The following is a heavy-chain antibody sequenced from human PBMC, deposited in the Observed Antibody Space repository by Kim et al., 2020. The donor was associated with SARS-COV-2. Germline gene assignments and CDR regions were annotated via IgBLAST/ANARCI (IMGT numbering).Heavy chain of an antibody. J-gene: IGHJ4*02. Sequence: GGSLRLSCAASRFTFSSYSMTWVRQAPGKGLEWVASISSNSNYIHYAESVKGRFTISRDNAYNILYLQMNNLRAEDTAVYYCARDLNFWEYAPSGFWGQGTLVTVSS. V-gene: IGHV3-21*06. D-gene: IGHD3-10*01. CDR3: ARDLNFWEYAPSGF. CDR1: RFTFSSYS. CDR2: ISSNSNYI.